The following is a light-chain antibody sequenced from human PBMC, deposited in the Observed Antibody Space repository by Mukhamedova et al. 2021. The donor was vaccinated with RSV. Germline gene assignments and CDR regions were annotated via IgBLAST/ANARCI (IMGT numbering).Light chain of an antibody. V-gene: IGKV1-5*03. CDR2: KAS. J-gene: IGKJ1*01. Sequence: WYQRRVHGKAPKLLIYKASSLESGVPSRFSVSGSGTEFTLTISSLQPDDFATYYCQQYSRYPVTFVQGTKVEIK. CDR3: QQYSRYPVT.